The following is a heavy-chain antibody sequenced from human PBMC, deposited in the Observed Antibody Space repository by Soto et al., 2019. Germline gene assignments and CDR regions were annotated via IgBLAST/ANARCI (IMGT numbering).Heavy chain of an antibody. V-gene: IGHV3-7*01. Sequence: EVQVVESGGGLVQPGGSLRLSCAASGFRFSTYWMSWVRQAPGKGLEWLANIEHDANEMYYVDSVKGRFTISGHSAKNSLFLIIDSRRVEDTAVYYCAECNASRHAAFDIWGQGTTVIVSS. D-gene: IGHD4-4*01. CDR3: AECNASRHAAFDI. CDR1: GFRFSTYW. J-gene: IGHJ3*02. CDR2: IEHDANEM.